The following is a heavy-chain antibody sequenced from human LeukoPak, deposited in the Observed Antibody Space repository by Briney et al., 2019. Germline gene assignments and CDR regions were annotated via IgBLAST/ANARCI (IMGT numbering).Heavy chain of an antibody. V-gene: IGHV1-2*02. CDR1: GYTFTGYY. Sequence: ASVKVSCKASGYTFTGYYMHWVRQAPGQGLEWMGWINPNSGGTNYAQKFQGRVTMTRDTSISTAYMELSRLRSDDTAVYYCARWYYDILTGYLIDYWGQGTLVTVSS. D-gene: IGHD3-9*01. CDR2: INPNSGGT. J-gene: IGHJ4*02. CDR3: ARWYYDILTGYLIDY.